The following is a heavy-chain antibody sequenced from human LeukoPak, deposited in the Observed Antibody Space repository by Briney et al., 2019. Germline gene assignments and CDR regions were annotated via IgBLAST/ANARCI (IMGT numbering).Heavy chain of an antibody. CDR2: LSAYNGNT. J-gene: IGHJ4*02. D-gene: IGHD5-24*01. CDR1: GYTFNSFG. V-gene: IGHV1-18*01. CDR3: ARDVEMATREWGY. Sequence: GAVKVSRNGSGYTFNSFGIRWVPQAPGQRPEWMGWLSAYNGNTNHAQKLQGRVTMTTDTSTSTAYMELRSLRSDDTAVYYCARDVEMATREWGYWGQGTLVTVSS.